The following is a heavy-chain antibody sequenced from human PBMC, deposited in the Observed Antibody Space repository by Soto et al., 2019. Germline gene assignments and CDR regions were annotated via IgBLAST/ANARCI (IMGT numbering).Heavy chain of an antibody. J-gene: IGHJ6*03. CDR2: IKSAGTA. Sequence: EVQLVESGGGLVKPGESLRLSCAVSGFSFNEVWMTWVRQAPGKGLEWVGRIKSAGTADYAAPVKGRFTISRDDSKNTLYLRMSSLETEDTAVYYCTTSLRHFDDLNMDVWGKGTTVTVSS. D-gene: IGHD3-9*01. CDR1: GFSFNEVW. CDR3: TTSLRHFDDLNMDV. V-gene: IGHV3-15*01.